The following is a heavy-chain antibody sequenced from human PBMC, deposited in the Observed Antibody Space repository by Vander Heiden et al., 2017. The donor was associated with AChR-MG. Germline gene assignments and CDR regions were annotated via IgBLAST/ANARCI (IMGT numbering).Heavy chain of an antibody. CDR3: AKDMGKGSAMVRGVIGLFDY. CDR1: GFTFDDSA. V-gene: IGHV3-9*01. Sequence: EVQLVESGGGLVQPGRSLRLSCAASGFTFDDSAMHWVRQAPGKGLEWVSGISWNSGSIGYADSVKGRFTISRDNAKNSLYLQMNSLRAEDTALYYCAKDMGKGSAMVRGVIGLFDYWGQGTLVTVSS. J-gene: IGHJ4*02. CDR2: ISWNSGSI. D-gene: IGHD3-10*01.